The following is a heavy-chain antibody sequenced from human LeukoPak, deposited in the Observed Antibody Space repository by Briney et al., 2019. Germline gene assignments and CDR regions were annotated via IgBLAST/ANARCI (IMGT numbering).Heavy chain of an antibody. V-gene: IGHV4-59*01. J-gene: IGHJ5*02. CDR1: GGSISSYY. CDR2: IYYSGST. CDR3: ARFKSTSCRFDP. D-gene: IGHD2-2*01. Sequence: SETLSLTCTVSGGSISSYYWSWIRQPPGKGLEWIGYIYYSGSTNYNPSLKSRVTISVDTSKNQFSLKLSSVTAADTAVYYCARFKSTSCRFDPWGQGTLVTVSS.